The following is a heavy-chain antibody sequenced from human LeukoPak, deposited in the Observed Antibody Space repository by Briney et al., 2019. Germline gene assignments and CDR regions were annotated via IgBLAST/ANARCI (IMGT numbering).Heavy chain of an antibody. J-gene: IGHJ5*02. Sequence: GGSLRLSCAASGFTFSSYGMHWVRQAPGKGLEGVAVISYDGSNKYYADSVKGRFTISRDNSNNTLYLQMNSLRAEDTAVYYCAKDPGGCTNGVCSEEGLFDPWGQGTLVTVSS. CDR1: GFTFSSYG. V-gene: IGHV3-30*18. CDR3: AKDPGGCTNGVCSEEGLFDP. CDR2: ISYDGSNK. D-gene: IGHD2-8*01.